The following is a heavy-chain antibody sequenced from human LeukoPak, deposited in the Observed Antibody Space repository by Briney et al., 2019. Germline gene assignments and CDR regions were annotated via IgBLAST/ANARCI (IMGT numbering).Heavy chain of an antibody. CDR2: IYHSGST. CDR1: GGSISSGGYY. D-gene: IGHD3-3*01. Sequence: PSQTLSLTCTVSGGSISSGGYYWSWIRQPPGKGLGWIGYIYHSGSTYYNPSLKSRVTISVDRSKNQFSLKLSSVTAADTAVYYCARNYDSGAFDIWGQGTMVTVSS. J-gene: IGHJ3*02. V-gene: IGHV4-30-2*01. CDR3: ARNYDSGAFDI.